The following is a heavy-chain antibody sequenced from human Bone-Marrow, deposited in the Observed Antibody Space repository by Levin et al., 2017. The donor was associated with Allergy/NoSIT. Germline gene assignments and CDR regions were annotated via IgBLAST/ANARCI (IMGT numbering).Heavy chain of an antibody. V-gene: IGHV3-30*03. J-gene: IGHJ4*02. Sequence: PGGSLILSCVASGFTFSDYCMHWVRQAPGKGLEWVAAISFDGMHKNYVHSVKGRFTISRDNSNNTLTLQMSSLRVEDSAIYYCTRDAAMALYYFDNWGQGTLVTVSS. CDR2: ISFDGMHK. CDR3: TRDAAMALYYFDN. D-gene: IGHD3-16*01. CDR1: GFTFSDYC.